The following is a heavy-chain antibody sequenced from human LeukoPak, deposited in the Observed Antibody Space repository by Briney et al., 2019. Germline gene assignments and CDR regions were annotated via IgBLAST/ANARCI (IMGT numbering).Heavy chain of an antibody. CDR2: IYSSGGT. Sequence: GGSLRLSCAASGFTVSNSYMSWVRQAPGKGLEWVSVIYSSGGTFYSEFVKGRLTISRDYSKNTLYLQMNSLRADDTAMYYCARDSNGPAFWGQGTLVTVSS. D-gene: IGHD6-19*01. J-gene: IGHJ4*02. CDR1: GFTVSNSY. V-gene: IGHV3-53*01. CDR3: ARDSNGPAF.